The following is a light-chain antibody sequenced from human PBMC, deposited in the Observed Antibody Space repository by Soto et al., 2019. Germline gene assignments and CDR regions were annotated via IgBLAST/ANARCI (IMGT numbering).Light chain of an antibody. CDR1: QSIVYSDGHTY. CDR2: KVS. Sequence: VVMTQSPLSLPVTLGQPASISCSSSQSIVYSDGHTYLNWFHQRPGQSPRRLIYKVSNRDSGVPDRFSGSGSGTDFTLKISRVEAEDVGVYYCMQGTHPFTFGPVTKVDIK. J-gene: IGKJ3*01. CDR3: MQGTHPFT. V-gene: IGKV2-30*01.